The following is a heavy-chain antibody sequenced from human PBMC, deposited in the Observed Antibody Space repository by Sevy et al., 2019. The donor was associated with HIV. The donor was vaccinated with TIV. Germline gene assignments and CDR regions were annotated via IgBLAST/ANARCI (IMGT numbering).Heavy chain of an antibody. J-gene: IGHJ6*02. D-gene: IGHD3-3*02. CDR3: ARDRIFAVGFNGMDV. CDR1: GGSVSSGDHY. CDR2: IHYSGNT. Sequence: SETLSLTCTVSGGSVSSGDHYWGWVRQPPGKGLVWLGYIHYSGNTNYNPSLKSRVTISVDTSKEKFSLKLSSVTAADTAVYYCARDRIFAVGFNGMDVWGQGTTVTVSS. V-gene: IGHV4-61*08.